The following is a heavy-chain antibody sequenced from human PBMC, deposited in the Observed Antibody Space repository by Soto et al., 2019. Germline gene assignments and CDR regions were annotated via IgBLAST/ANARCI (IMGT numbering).Heavy chain of an antibody. V-gene: IGHV2-26*01. J-gene: IGHJ4*02. CDR3: ARILRRITIFGVVIAAQFDY. CDR1: GFSLSNARMG. Sequence: SGPTLVNPTETLTLTCTVSGFSLSNARMGVSWIRQPPGKALEWLAHIFSNDEKSYSTSLKSRLTISKDTSKSQVVLTMTNMDPVDTATYYCARILRRITIFGVVIAAQFDYWGQGTLVTVSS. D-gene: IGHD3-3*01. CDR2: IFSNDEK.